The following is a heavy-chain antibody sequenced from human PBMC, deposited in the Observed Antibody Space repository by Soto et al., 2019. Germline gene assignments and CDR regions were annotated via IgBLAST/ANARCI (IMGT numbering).Heavy chain of an antibody. CDR3: ARPKDYDDCLAL. Sequence: ASVKVSCKASGYAFTRFNIHWVRQAPGQRLEWMGWINAGNGNTKYSQKFQGRVTFTRDTSANTAYMELSSLISEDTAVYYCARPKDYDDCLALWGQGTLVTVSS. J-gene: IGHJ4*02. CDR2: INAGNGNT. D-gene: IGHD3-22*01. V-gene: IGHV1-3*01. CDR1: GYAFTRFN.